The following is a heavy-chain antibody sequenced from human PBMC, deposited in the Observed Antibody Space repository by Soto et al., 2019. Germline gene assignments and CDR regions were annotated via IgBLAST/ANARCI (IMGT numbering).Heavy chain of an antibody. D-gene: IGHD3-10*01. J-gene: IGHJ4*02. Sequence: PGGSLRLSCAASAFTFSMYAIHRVRQAPGKGLEWVAVISRDGSNKYYVDSVKGRFTISRDNSKNKLYLQMNSLRDDDTAVYYCARSRNSAVADSFDFWGQGTLVTVSS. V-gene: IGHV3-30*04. CDR2: ISRDGSNK. CDR1: AFTFSMYA. CDR3: ARSRNSAVADSFDF.